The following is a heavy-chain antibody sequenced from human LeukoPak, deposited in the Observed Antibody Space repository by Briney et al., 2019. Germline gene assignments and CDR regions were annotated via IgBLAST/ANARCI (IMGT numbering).Heavy chain of an antibody. J-gene: IGHJ5*02. D-gene: IGHD3-10*01. CDR1: GFTFSSYA. V-gene: IGHV3-23*01. CDR2: VSVSGATT. CDR3: AKDYGSGTNWFDP. Sequence: GGSLRLSCAASGFTFSSYAMSWVRQAPGKGLEWVSGVSVSGATTHHADSVKGRFTISRDNSKNTLYLQMNSLRAEDTAVYYCAKDYGSGTNWFDPWGQGTLVTVSS.